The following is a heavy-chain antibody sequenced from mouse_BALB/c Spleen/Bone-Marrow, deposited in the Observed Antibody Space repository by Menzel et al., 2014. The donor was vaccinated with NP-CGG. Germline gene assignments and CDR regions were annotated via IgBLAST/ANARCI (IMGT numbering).Heavy chain of an antibody. CDR2: INPSNGRT. V-gene: IGHV1S81*02. J-gene: IGHJ2*01. Sequence: QVQLQQSGAELVKPGASVKLSCKASGYTFTSYWMHWVKQRPGQGLEWIGEINPSNGRTNYNEKFKSKATLTVDKSSSTAYMQLSSLTSEDSAVYYCARTYFDYWGQGNTLTVSS. CDR3: ARTYFDY. CDR1: GYTFTSYW.